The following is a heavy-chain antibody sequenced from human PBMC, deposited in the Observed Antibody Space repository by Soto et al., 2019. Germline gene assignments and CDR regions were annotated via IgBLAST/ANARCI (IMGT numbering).Heavy chain of an antibody. J-gene: IGHJ4*02. V-gene: IGHV2-5*02. Sequence: QITLKESGPPLVKPTQTLTLTCTFSGFSLSTSGVGVGWIRQPPGKALEWLALIYWDDDKRYSPSLKSRLTITKDTSKNQVVLTMTNMDPVDTATYYCAHRGIAAVPFDYWGQGTLVTVSS. CDR2: IYWDDDK. CDR3: AHRGIAAVPFDY. CDR1: GFSLSTSGVG. D-gene: IGHD6-13*01.